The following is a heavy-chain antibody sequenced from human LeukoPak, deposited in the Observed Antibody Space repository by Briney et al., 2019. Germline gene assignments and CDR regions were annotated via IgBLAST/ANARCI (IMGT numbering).Heavy chain of an antibody. D-gene: IGHD3-10*01. Sequence: SETLSLTCAVYGGSFSGYYWSWIRQPPGKGLAWIGEINHSGSTNYNPSLKSRVTISVDTSKNQFSLKLSSVTAADTAVYYCARLTRITMVRGKTSQYYFDYWGQGTLVTVSS. V-gene: IGHV4-34*01. CDR2: INHSGST. CDR1: GGSFSGYY. CDR3: ARLTRITMVRGKTSQYYFDY. J-gene: IGHJ4*02.